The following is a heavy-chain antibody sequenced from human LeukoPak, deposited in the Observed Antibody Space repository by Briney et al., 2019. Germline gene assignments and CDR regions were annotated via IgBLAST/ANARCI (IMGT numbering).Heavy chain of an antibody. CDR2: ITSSSSDI. J-gene: IGHJ6*02. CDR3: IRDKARDPYYYYYGMDV. CDR1: GFTFRSYS. V-gene: IGHV3-21*01. Sequence: PGVSLRLSCAASGFTFRSYSTNWVRQAPGKGPEWVSSITSSSSDIYYADSVTGRFNNSRDNAKNTVCLQMNSLRAEDTAVYYCIRDKARDPYYYYYGMDVWGQGTTVTVSS. D-gene: IGHD5-24*01.